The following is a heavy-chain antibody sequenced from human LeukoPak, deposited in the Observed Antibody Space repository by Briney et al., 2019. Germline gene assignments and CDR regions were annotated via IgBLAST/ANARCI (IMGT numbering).Heavy chain of an antibody. Sequence: PSETLSLTCTVSGGSISSYYWSWIRQPPGKRLEWIGYIYYSGSTNYNPSLKSRVTISVDTSKNRFSLKLSSVTAADTAVYFCARDGALPGGGDYLFDYWGQGTLVTVSS. D-gene: IGHD2-21*01. J-gene: IGHJ4*02. CDR3: ARDGALPGGGDYLFDY. CDR2: IYYSGST. V-gene: IGHV4-59*01. CDR1: GGSISSYY.